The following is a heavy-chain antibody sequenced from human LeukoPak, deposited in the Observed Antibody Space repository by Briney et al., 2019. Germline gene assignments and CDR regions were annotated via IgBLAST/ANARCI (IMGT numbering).Heavy chain of an antibody. V-gene: IGHV4-59*01. J-gene: IGHJ3*02. CDR1: GGSISSYY. Sequence: SGTLSLTCTISGGSISSYYWSWIRQPPGKGLEWIGYIYYSGNTNYNPSLKSRVTISVDTSKNQFSLKLSSVTAADTAVYYCARSSDYDILTGNALSTFDIWGQGTMVTVSS. CDR3: ARSSDYDILTGNALSTFDI. D-gene: IGHD3-9*01. CDR2: IYYSGNT.